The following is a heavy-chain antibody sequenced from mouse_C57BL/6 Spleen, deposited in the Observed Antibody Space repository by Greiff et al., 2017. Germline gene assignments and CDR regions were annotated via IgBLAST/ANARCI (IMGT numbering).Heavy chain of an antibody. D-gene: IGHD2-5*01. CDR1: GYTFTSYW. CDR3: ARNSNSYYYAMDY. J-gene: IGHJ4*01. V-gene: IGHV1-69*01. Sequence: VQLQQPGAELVMPGASVKLSCKASGYTFTSYWMHWVKQRPGQGLEWIGEIDPSDSYTNYNQKFKGKSTLTVDKSSSTAYMQLSSLTSEDSAVYYCARNSNSYYYAMDYWGQGTSVTVSS. CDR2: IDPSDSYT.